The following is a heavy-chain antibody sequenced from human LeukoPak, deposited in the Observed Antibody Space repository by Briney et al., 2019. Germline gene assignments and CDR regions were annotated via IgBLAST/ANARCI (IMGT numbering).Heavy chain of an antibody. D-gene: IGHD4-11*01. CDR1: GFTFTNSA. J-gene: IGHJ6*02. CDR3: AADSYSNYQYYGMDV. V-gene: IGHV1-58*02. Sequence: SVKVSCKASGFTFTNSAMQWVRQARGQRLEWIGWIVVGGGSTNYAQKFQERVTITRDMSTSTAYMELSSLRSEDTAVYYCAADSYSNYQYYGMDVWGQGTTVTVSS. CDR2: IVVGGGST.